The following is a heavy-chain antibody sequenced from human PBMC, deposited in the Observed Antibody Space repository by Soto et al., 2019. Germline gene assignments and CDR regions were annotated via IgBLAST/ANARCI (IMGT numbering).Heavy chain of an antibody. V-gene: IGHV2-5*01. D-gene: IGHD4-17*01. Sequence: SGPTLVNPTQTLTLTCTFSGFSLSTSGVGVGWIRQPPGKALEWHALIYWNDDKRYSPSLKSRLTITKDTSKNQVVLTMTNMDPVDTATYYCAHRPVYGDYPFDYYYYGMDVWGQGTTVTVSS. CDR2: IYWNDDK. CDR1: GFSLSTSGVG. J-gene: IGHJ6*02. CDR3: AHRPVYGDYPFDYYYYGMDV.